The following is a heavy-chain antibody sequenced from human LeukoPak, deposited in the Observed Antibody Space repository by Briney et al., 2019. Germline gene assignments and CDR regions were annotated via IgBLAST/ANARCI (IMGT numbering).Heavy chain of an antibody. CDR2: TYYKSKWYN. Sequence: SQTLSLTCAISGDSVSSNNAAWNWIRQSPSGGLEWLGRTYYKSKWYNDYAVSVRSRITINLDTSKNQFPLQLNSVTPEDTAVYYCARTTVVATAITKYDVFDTWGQGTMVTVSS. D-gene: IGHD2-21*02. CDR3: ARTTVVATAITKYDVFDT. V-gene: IGHV6-1*01. J-gene: IGHJ3*02. CDR1: GDSVSSNNAA.